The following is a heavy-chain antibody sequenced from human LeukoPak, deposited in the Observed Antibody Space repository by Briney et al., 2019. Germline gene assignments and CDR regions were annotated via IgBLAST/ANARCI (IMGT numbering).Heavy chain of an antibody. CDR2: IKQDGSEK. D-gene: IGHD4-17*01. Sequence: PGGSLRLSCAASGFTLSSYAMSWVRQAPGKGLEWVANIKQDGSEKYYVDSVKGRFTISRDNAKNSLYLQMNSLRPEDTAVYYCARDPATTVTTYAYWGQGTLVTVSS. CDR3: ARDPATTVTTYAY. CDR1: GFTLSSYA. J-gene: IGHJ4*02. V-gene: IGHV3-7*01.